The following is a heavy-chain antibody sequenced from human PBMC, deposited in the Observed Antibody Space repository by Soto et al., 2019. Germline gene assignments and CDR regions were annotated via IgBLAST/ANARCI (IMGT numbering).Heavy chain of an antibody. V-gene: IGHV3-74*01. CDR3: ARTYVPVIAGFDP. CDR1: GFTFSNYF. Sequence: EVQLVESGGGLVQPGGSLRLSCAASGFTFSNYFMHWVRQVPGEGLVWVSRMSGDGKTISYADYVKGRLTISRDNAKNTLYLQMNSLRGEDTAVYYCARTYVPVIAGFDPWGQGTLVTVSS. CDR2: MSGDGKTI. D-gene: IGHD3-10*02. J-gene: IGHJ5*02.